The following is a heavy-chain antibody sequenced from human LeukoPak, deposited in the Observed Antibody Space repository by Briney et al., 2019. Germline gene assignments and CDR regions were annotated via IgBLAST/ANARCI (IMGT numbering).Heavy chain of an antibody. CDR1: GGSISSSSYY. D-gene: IGHD3-10*01. Sequence: SXXLSLTCTVSGGSISSSSYYWGWIRQPPGKGLEWIGSIYYSGNTYYNPSLKSRVTISVDTSKNQFSLKLSSVTAADTAVYYCARLGPLWLGAFDIWGQGTMVTVSS. J-gene: IGHJ3*02. CDR2: IYYSGNT. CDR3: ARLGPLWLGAFDI. V-gene: IGHV4-39*01.